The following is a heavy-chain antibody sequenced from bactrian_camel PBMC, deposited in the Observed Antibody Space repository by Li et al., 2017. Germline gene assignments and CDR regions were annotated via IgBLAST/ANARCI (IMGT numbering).Heavy chain of an antibody. V-gene: IGHV3S55*01. J-gene: IGHJ7*01. Sequence: FRRSSMTWFRQAPGKELEWVASISSRGEKYYSDFLLGRFNISRDNAKNTLYLQMNSLKTEDTAMFFFSSRRRH. CDR2: ISSRGEK. CDR1: FRRSS.